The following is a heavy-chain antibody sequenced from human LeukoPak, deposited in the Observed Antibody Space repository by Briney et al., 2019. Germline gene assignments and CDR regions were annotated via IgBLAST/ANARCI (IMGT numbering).Heavy chain of an antibody. CDR1: GYTFTCYY. V-gene: IGHV1-2*02. J-gene: IGHJ4*02. CDR2: INPNSGGT. D-gene: IGHD1-7*01. Sequence: GASVKVSCKASGYTFTCYYMHWVRQAPGQGLEWMGWINPNSGGTNYAQKFQGRVTMTRDTSISTAYMELSRLRSDDTAVYYCARDLGNWNYGGAFDYWGQGTLVTVSS. CDR3: ARDLGNWNYGGAFDY.